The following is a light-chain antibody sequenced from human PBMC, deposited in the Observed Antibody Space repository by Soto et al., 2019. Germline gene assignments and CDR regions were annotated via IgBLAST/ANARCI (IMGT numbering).Light chain of an antibody. Sequence: QSALTQPASVSGSPGQSITISCTGTSSDVGGYNYVSWYQQHPGKAPKLMIYDVSNRPSGVSYRFSGSKSGNTASLTISGLQAEDEADYYCSSYTSSSTLVGTGTKLTVL. CDR1: SSDVGGYNY. V-gene: IGLV2-14*01. CDR2: DVS. CDR3: SSYTSSSTL. J-gene: IGLJ1*01.